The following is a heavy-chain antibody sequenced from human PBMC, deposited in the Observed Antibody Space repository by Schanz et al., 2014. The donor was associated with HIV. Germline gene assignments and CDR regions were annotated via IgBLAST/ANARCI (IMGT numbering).Heavy chain of an antibody. J-gene: IGHJ4*02. CDR1: GFTVSNNH. D-gene: IGHD3-22*01. CDR2: ISERGGRT. Sequence: EVQLVESGGGLVQPGGSLRLSCVFSGFTVSNNHLGWVRQAPGKGQEWASSISERGGRTYYPDSVNGRFTISRDNSKNTLYLQMTTLRIDDTAVYYCAKPEYDSRGSSQSHFDYWGQGTLVTVSS. CDR3: AKPEYDSRGSSQSHFDY. V-gene: IGHV3-23*04.